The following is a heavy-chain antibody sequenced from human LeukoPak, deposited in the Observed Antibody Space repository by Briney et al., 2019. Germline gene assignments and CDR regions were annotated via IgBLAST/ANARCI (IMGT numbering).Heavy chain of an antibody. D-gene: IGHD6-13*01. Sequence: ASVKVSCKASGGTFSSYAISWVRQAPGQGLEWMGGIIPIFGTANYAQKFQGRVTITADKSTSTAYMELSSLRSEDTAVYYCAREGSSSWYSDFDYWGQGTLVTVSS. CDR3: AREGSSSWYSDFDY. CDR1: GGTFSSYA. J-gene: IGHJ4*02. V-gene: IGHV1-69*06. CDR2: IIPIFGTA.